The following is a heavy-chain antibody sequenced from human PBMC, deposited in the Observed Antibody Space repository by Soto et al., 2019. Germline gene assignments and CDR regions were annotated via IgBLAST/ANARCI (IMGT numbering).Heavy chain of an antibody. D-gene: IGHD6-13*01. CDR2: ISAYNGNT. CDR1: GYTFTSYG. Sequence: QVQLVQSGAEVKKPGAAVKVSCKASGYTFTSYGISWVRQAPGQGLEWMGWISAYNGNTNYAQKLQVRVTMTKDTSTSTAYLELRSLRSDDTAVYSFAGGGQLLVLGYFDYWGQGTLVTVSA. J-gene: IGHJ4*02. V-gene: IGHV1-18*01. CDR3: AGGGQLLVLGYFDY.